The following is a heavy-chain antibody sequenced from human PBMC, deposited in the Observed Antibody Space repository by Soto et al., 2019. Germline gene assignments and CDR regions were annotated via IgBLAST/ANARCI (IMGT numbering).Heavy chain of an antibody. V-gene: IGHV3-23*01. CDR1: GFTFSSYA. CDR3: AKNTPPYYYDSSGYRPPDY. Sequence: GGSLRLSCAASGFTFSSYAMSWVRQAPGKGLEWVSAISGSGGSTYYADSVKGRSTISRDNSKNTLYLQMNSLRAEDTAVYYCAKNTPPYYYDSSGYRPPDYWGQGTLVTVSS. CDR2: ISGSGGST. D-gene: IGHD3-22*01. J-gene: IGHJ4*02.